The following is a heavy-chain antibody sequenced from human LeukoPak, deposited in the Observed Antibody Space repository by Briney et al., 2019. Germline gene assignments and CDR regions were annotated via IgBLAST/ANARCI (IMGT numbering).Heavy chain of an antibody. Sequence: GASVKVSCTVSGYTLSEISMYWVRQAPGKGLEWMGGIDREDGQTIYAQKFQGRVTMTEDTSTDTAYMEVSRLTSEDTAFYYCATVGYSYGAFDYWGQGTLVTVSS. J-gene: IGHJ4*02. CDR2: IDREDGQT. V-gene: IGHV1-24*01. D-gene: IGHD5-18*01. CDR3: ATVGYSYGAFDY. CDR1: GYTLSEIS.